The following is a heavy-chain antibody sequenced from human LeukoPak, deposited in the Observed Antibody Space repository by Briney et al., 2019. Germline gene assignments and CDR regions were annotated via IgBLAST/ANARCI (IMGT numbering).Heavy chain of an antibody. CDR3: ARKGGRYGSAIDY. Sequence: SETLSLTCAVYGGSFSGYYWSWIRQPPGNGLEWIGEINHSGSTNYNPSLKRRVTISVDTSRNQFSLKLSSVTAADTAVYYWARKGGRYGSAIDYWGQGTLVTVSS. D-gene: IGHD3-10*01. V-gene: IGHV4-34*01. CDR1: GGSFSGYY. J-gene: IGHJ4*02. CDR2: INHSGST.